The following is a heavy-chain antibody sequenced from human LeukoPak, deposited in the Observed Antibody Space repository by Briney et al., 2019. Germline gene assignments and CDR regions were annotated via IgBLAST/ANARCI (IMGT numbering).Heavy chain of an antibody. CDR2: ISYDGSNK. CDR3: ARDSGSGSYRLYHYYMDV. J-gene: IGHJ6*03. D-gene: IGHD3-10*01. V-gene: IGHV3-30*04. Sequence: GRSLRLSCAASGFTFSGFAMHWVRQAPGKGLEWVSIISYDGSNKYYADSVKGRFTISRDNSKNTLYLQMNSLRAEDTAVYFCARDSGSGSYRLYHYYMDVWGKGTTVTVSS. CDR1: GFTFSGFA.